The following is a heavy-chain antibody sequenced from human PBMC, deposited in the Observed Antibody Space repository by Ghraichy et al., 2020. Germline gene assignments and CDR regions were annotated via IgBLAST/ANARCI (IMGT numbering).Heavy chain of an antibody. CDR2: IIPILGVT. J-gene: IGHJ6*02. CDR1: GGAFDSYV. D-gene: IGHD6-6*01. V-gene: IGHV1-69*04. Sequence: SVKVSCKTSGGAFDSYVISWVRQAPGQGLEWMGRIIPILGVTNIAQRFQGRITITADKSTSTAYMELSSLRSEDTAMYYCAKDSGSPIAVRLYYYAMDVWGQGTTVTVSS. CDR3: AKDSGSPIAVRLYYYAMDV.